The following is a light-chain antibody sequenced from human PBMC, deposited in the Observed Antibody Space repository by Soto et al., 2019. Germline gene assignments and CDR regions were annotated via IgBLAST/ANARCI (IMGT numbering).Light chain of an antibody. Sequence: DIQMTQSPSSLSASVGDRVTITCQARQDISNYLNWYQQKPGKAPKLLIYDASNLETGVPSRFSRSRSGTDFTFTISSLQAQYIATYYCQQYDTLPLPFGPGPKVDIK. CDR2: DAS. CDR1: QDISNY. CDR3: QQYDTLPLP. J-gene: IGKJ3*01. V-gene: IGKV1-33*01.